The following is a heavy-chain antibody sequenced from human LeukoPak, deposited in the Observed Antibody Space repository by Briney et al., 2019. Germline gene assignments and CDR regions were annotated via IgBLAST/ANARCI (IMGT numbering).Heavy chain of an antibody. CDR1: GGSISSGGYY. V-gene: IGHV4-30-2*01. CDR2: IYHSGST. J-gene: IGHJ4*02. CDR3: ARAGDDFWSGSFQIFDY. Sequence: PSQTLSLTCTVSGGSISSGGYYWSWIRQPPGKGLEWIGYIYHSGSTYYNPSLKSRVTISVDRSKNQFSLKLSSVTAADTAVYYCARAGDDFWSGSFQIFDYWGQGTLVTVSS. D-gene: IGHD3-3*01.